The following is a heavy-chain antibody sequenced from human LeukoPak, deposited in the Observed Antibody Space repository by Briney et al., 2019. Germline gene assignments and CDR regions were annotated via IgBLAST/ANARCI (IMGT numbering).Heavy chain of an antibody. CDR2: ISGSGGGT. CDR3: AKDDGLYCSSTSCYIGGYDY. CDR1: GFTFSSYA. Sequence: PGGSLRLSCAASGFTFSSYAMSWVRQAPGKGLEWVSAISGSGGGTYYADSVKGRFTISRDNSKNTLYLQMNSLRAEDTAVYYCAKDDGLYCSSTSCYIGGYDYWGQGTLVTVSS. V-gene: IGHV3-23*01. J-gene: IGHJ4*02. D-gene: IGHD2-2*02.